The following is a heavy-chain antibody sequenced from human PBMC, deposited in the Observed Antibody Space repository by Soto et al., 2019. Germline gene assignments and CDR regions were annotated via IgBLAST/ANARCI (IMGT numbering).Heavy chain of an antibody. V-gene: IGHV1-18*01. D-gene: IGHD6-19*01. CDR2: ISAYNGNT. Sequence: GASVKVSCKASGYTFTSYGISWVRQAPGQGLEWMGWISAYNGNTNYAQKLQGRVTMTTDTSTGTAYMELRSLRSDDTAVYYCASHSSGWSPFDYWGQGTLVTVSS. CDR3: ASHSSGWSPFDY. J-gene: IGHJ4*02. CDR1: GYTFTSYG.